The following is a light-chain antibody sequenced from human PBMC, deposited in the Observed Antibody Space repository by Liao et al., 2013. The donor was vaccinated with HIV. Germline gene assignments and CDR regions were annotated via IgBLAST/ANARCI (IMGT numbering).Light chain of an antibody. J-gene: IGLJ1*01. V-gene: IGLV3-1*01. CDR2: HDD. CDR3: LVWDRDTSFV. Sequence: SYELTQPPSVSVSPGQTATVTCSGDELGHKYVSWYQQRPGLSPVLVIYHDDRRPSGIPERFSGSNSGNTATLTISGTQAMDEADYYCLVWDRDTSFVFGTGTMVTVL. CDR1: ELGHKY.